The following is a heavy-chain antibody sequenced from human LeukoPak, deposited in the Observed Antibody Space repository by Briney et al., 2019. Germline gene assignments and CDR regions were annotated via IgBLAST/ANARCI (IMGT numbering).Heavy chain of an antibody. CDR1: GFTFSSSD. Sequence: GGSLRLSCAASGFTFSSSDMHWVRQATGKGLEWVSAIGGGGDTYYPDSVKGRFIISRENAKNSLYLQMDSLRVGDTAVYYCARAITVNTRDYWGQGTLVTVSS. V-gene: IGHV3-13*01. J-gene: IGHJ4*02. D-gene: IGHD4-17*01. CDR2: IGGGGDT. CDR3: ARAITVNTRDY.